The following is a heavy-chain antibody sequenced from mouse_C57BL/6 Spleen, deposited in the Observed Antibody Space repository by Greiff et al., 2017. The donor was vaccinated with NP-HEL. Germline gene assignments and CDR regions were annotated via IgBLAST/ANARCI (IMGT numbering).Heavy chain of an antibody. CDR3: ARGCGYYSYYFDY. V-gene: IGHV3-6*01. J-gene: IGHJ2*01. D-gene: IGHD2-3*01. Sequence: ESGPGLVKPSQSLSLTCSVTGYSITSGYYWNWIRQFPGNKLEWMGYISYDGSNNYNPSLKNRISITRDTSKNQFFLKLNSVTTEDTATYYCARGCGYYSYYFDYWGQGTTLTVSS. CDR1: GYSITSGYY. CDR2: ISYDGSN.